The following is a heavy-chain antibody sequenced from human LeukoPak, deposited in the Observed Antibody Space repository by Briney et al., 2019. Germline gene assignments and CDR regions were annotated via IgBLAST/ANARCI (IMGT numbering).Heavy chain of an antibody. CDR1: GFTFDDYA. Sequence: GGSLRLSCAASGFTFDDYAMHWVRQAPGKGLEWDSGISWNSGSIGYADSVKSRFTISRDNAKNSLYLQMNSLRAEDTALYYCAKDMHTYDFWSGYYTSYYYYGMDVWGQGTTVTVSS. D-gene: IGHD3-3*01. CDR2: ISWNSGSI. J-gene: IGHJ6*02. CDR3: AKDMHTYDFWSGYYTSYYYYGMDV. V-gene: IGHV3-9*01.